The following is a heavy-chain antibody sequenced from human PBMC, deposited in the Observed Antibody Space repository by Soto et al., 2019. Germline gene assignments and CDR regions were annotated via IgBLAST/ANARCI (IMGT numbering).Heavy chain of an antibody. Sequence: ASVKVSCKASGYTFSNYAMHWVRQAPGQRLEWMGWINIGNANTKYSQKFQGRVTITRDTSASTAYMQLSSLRSEDTAVYYCARGKNDYGLTWFDPWGQGTLVTVSS. CDR3: ARGKNDYGLTWFDP. V-gene: IGHV1-3*04. J-gene: IGHJ5*02. D-gene: IGHD4-17*01. CDR2: INIGNANT. CDR1: GYTFSNYA.